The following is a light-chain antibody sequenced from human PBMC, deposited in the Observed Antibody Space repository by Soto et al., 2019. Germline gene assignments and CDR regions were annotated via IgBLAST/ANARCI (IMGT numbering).Light chain of an antibody. V-gene: IGLV2-14*01. CDR1: SSDVGGYNY. Sequence: QSALTQPASVSGSPGQSITISCTGTSSDVGGYNYVSWYQQHPGKAPKLMIYDVSNRPSGVSNRFSGSKSGNTATLTISGXXXXXXXDYYCSSYTSSSTLEFGGGTKL. CDR3: SSYTSSSTLE. J-gene: IGLJ2*01. CDR2: DVS.